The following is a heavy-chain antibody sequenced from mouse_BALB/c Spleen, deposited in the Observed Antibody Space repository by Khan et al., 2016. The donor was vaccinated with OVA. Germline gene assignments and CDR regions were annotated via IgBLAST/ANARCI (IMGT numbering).Heavy chain of an antibody. CDR1: GFSLTGYG. Sequence: QVQLKESGPGLVAPSQSLSITCTVSGFSLTGYGVNWVRQPPGKGLEWLGMIWGDETTDNNSALKSRLSISKDNSKSQVFLKMNSLQTDDTARYYCARAYYANYREAMDYWGQGTSVTVSS. CDR3: ARAYYANYREAMDY. CDR2: IWGDETT. J-gene: IGHJ4*01. V-gene: IGHV2-6-7*01. D-gene: IGHD2-10*01.